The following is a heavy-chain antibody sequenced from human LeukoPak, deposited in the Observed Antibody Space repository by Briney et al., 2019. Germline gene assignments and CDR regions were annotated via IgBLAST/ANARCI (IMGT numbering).Heavy chain of an antibody. CDR1: GFTFSSYS. CDR2: ISYSSSTI. V-gene: IGHV3-48*04. J-gene: IGHJ4*02. Sequence: GSLRLSCAASGFTFSSYSMNWARQAPGKGLEWVSYISYSSSTIYYADSVKGRFTISRDNAKNSLYLQMNSLRVEDTAVYYCAKVAKYYYGSETYYFFEHWGQGTPVTASS. CDR3: AKVAKYYYGSETYYFFEH. D-gene: IGHD3-10*01.